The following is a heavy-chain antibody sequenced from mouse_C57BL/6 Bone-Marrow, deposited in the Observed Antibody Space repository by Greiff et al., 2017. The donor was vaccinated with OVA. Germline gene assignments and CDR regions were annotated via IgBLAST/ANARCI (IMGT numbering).Heavy chain of an antibody. CDR1: GFTFSSYG. Sequence: EVKLVESGGDLVKPGGSLKLSCAASGFTFSSYGMSWVRQTPDKRLEWVATISSGGSYTYYPDSVKGRFTISRDNAKNTLYLQMSSLKSEDTAMYYCARYGKDYWGQGTTLTVSS. V-gene: IGHV5-6*01. D-gene: IGHD2-10*02. CDR2: ISSGGSYT. CDR3: ARYGKDY. J-gene: IGHJ2*01.